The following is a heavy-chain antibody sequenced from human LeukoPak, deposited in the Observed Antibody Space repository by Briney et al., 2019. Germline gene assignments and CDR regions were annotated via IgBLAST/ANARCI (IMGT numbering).Heavy chain of an antibody. Sequence: SETLSLTCTVSGGSISSYYWSWIRQPPGKGLEWIGYIYYSGSTNCNPSLKSRVTISVDTSKSQFSLKLSSVTAADTAVYYCARDRDPNWFDPWGQGTLVTVSS. J-gene: IGHJ5*02. CDR1: GGSISSYY. V-gene: IGHV4-59*01. CDR3: ARDRDPNWFDP. D-gene: IGHD5-24*01. CDR2: IYYSGST.